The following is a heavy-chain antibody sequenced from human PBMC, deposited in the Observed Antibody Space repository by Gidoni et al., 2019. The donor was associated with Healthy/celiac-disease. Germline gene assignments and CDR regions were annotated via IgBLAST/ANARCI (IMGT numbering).Heavy chain of an antibody. CDR1: GGSISSSSYY. V-gene: IGHV4-39*01. J-gene: IGHJ4*02. CDR2: IYYSGST. Sequence: QLQLQESGPGQVKPSETLSLTCTVSGGSISSSSYYWGWIRQPPGKGLEWIGSIYYSGSTYYNPSLKSRVTISVDTSKNQFSLKLSAVTAADTAVYYCARQSSNSGWFDYWGQGTLVTVSS. D-gene: IGHD6-19*01. CDR3: ARQSSNSGWFDY.